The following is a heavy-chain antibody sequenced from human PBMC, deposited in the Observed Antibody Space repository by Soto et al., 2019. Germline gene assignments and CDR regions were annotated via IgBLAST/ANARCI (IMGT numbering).Heavy chain of an antibody. CDR3: ARADYYDSSGYFDY. V-gene: IGHV1-69*13. D-gene: IGHD3-22*01. CDR1: GGTFSSYA. Sequence: SVKVSCKASGGTFSSYAISWVRQAPGQGREWMGGIIPIFGTANYAQKFQGRVTITADESTSTAYMELSSLRSEDTAVYYCARADYYDSSGYFDYWGQGXLVTVYS. J-gene: IGHJ4*02. CDR2: IIPIFGTA.